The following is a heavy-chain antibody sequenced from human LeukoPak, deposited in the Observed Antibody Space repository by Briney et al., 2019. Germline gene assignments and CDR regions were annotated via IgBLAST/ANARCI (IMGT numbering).Heavy chain of an antibody. Sequence: PSQTLSLTCTVSGGSISSGSYYWSWIRQPAGKGLEWIGRIYTSGSTNYNPSLKSRVTISVDTSKNQFSLKLSSVTAADTAVYYCARTPQFHYYFDYWGQGTLVTVSS. J-gene: IGHJ4*02. V-gene: IGHV4-61*02. CDR2: IYTSGST. CDR3: ARTPQFHYYFDY. CDR1: GGSISSGSYY. D-gene: IGHD5-24*01.